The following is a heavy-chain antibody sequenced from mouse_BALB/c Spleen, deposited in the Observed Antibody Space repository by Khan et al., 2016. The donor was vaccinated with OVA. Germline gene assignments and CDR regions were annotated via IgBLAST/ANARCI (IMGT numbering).Heavy chain of an antibody. CDR1: GFTFSSYS. J-gene: IGHJ3*01. CDR3: ESHLTGSFAY. CDR2: ISSGGDYT. V-gene: IGHV5-6*01. D-gene: IGHD4-1*01. Sequence: VDLVESGGDLVKPGGSLKLSCAASGFTFSSYSMSWVRQTPDKRLEWVATISSGGDYTYYPDSVKGRFTISRDNAKNTLYLQMSSLKSEDTAMDYCESHLTGSFAYWGQGTLVTVSA.